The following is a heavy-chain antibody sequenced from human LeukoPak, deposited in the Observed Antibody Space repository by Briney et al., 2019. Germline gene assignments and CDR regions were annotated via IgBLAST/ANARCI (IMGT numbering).Heavy chain of an antibody. CDR1: GDSVSSYSAG. CDR2: TYYRSKWYN. J-gene: IGHJ1*01. CDR3: GRDIGAAIGH. Sequence: SQTLSLTCAISGDSVSSYSAGWNWIRQSPSRGLEWLGRTYYRSKWYNEYALSVRSRITISPDTSKNQVSLQLNSVTPDGTAFYRGRDIGAAIGHWGQGTLVTVSS. V-gene: IGHV6-1*01. D-gene: IGHD6-13*01.